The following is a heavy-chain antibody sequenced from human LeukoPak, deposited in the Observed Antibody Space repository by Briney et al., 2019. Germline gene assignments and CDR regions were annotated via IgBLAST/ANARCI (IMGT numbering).Heavy chain of an antibody. CDR2: IYTSGST. CDR3: ARVGSIAARNNWFDP. CDR1: GGSISSYY. J-gene: IGHJ5*02. D-gene: IGHD6-6*01. Sequence: SETLSLTCTVSGGSISSYYWSWIRQPPGKGLEWIGYIYTSGSTNYNPSLKSRVTISVDTSKNQFSLELSSVTAADTAVYYCARVGSIAARNNWFDPWGQGTLVTVSS. V-gene: IGHV4-4*09.